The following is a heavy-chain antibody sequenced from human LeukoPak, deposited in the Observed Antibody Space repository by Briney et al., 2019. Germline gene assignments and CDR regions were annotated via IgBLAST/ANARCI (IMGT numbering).Heavy chain of an antibody. V-gene: IGHV4-39*07. CDR1: GGSISSSSYY. D-gene: IGHD3-16*02. CDR3: ARGRDYVWGGYRTYYFDY. J-gene: IGHJ4*02. Sequence: SETLSLTCTVSGGSISSSSYYWGWIRQPPGKGLEWIGSIYYSGSTYYNPSLKSRVTISVDTSKNQFSLKLSSVTAADTAVYYCARGRDYVWGGYRTYYFDYWGQGTLVTVSS. CDR2: IYYSGST.